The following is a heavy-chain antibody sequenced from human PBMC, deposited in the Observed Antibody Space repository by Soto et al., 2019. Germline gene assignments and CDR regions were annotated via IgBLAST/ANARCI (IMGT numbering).Heavy chain of an antibody. D-gene: IGHD2-15*01. J-gene: IGHJ6*02. CDR2: IYYSGST. CDR3: ARDGARGRNYGMDV. Sequence: SETLSLTCTVSGGSISSGGYYWSWIRQHPGKGLEWIGYIYYSGSTYYNPSLKSRVTISVDTSKNQFSLKLSSVTAADTAVYYCARDGARGRNYGMDVWGQGTTVTVFS. V-gene: IGHV4-31*03. CDR1: GGSISSGGYY.